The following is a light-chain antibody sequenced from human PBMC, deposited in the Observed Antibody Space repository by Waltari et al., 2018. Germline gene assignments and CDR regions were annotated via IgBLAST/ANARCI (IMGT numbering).Light chain of an antibody. CDR3: QQYNNWPPT. J-gene: IGKJ2*01. Sequence: EIVLTQSPGTLSVSPGERATLSCRASQSVTSILAWYQQKPGQAPRLLIYGTSTRATGIPDRFSGSGSGAEFTLTISSLQSEDFAVYYCQQYNNWPPTFGQGTKLEIK. CDR2: GTS. V-gene: IGKV3-15*01. CDR1: QSVTSI.